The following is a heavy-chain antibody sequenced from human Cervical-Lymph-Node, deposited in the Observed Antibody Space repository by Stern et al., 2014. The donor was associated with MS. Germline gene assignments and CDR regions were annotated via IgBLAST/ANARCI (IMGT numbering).Heavy chain of an antibody. CDR3: ARGYRFFDD. J-gene: IGHJ4*02. V-gene: IGHV4-61*02. CDR1: GGSISSGSYY. Sequence: QVQLQESGPGLVKPSQTLSLTCTASGGSISSGSYYWSWIRQPAGKRLEWIGRMFSRGNPFYNPSLQSRVNISVDTYKNHFSLELSSVTAADTAVYYCARGYRFFDDWGQGTLVTVSS. CDR2: MFSRGNP. D-gene: IGHD3-16*02.